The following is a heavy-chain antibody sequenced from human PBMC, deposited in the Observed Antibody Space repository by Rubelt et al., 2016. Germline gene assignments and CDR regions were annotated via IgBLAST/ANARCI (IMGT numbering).Heavy chain of an antibody. Sequence: GGSLRLSCAASGFSFSSHGMNWVRQAPGRGLEWVAFILYDGSDKKYGDSVKGRFTISRDNYKNTLYLQMNSLRVEDTAVYYCARSAESLPSDFWGPGTLVTVSS. D-gene: IGHD3-10*01. V-gene: IGHV3-30*02. CDR3: ARSAESLPSDF. CDR1: GFSFSSHG. CDR2: ILYDGSDK. J-gene: IGHJ4*02.